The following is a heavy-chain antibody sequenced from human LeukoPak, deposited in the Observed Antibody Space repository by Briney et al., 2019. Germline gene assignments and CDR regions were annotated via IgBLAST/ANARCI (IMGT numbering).Heavy chain of an antibody. CDR3: ARVVGYYYYYMDV. J-gene: IGHJ6*03. CDR2: IYYSGST. Sequence: SETLSLTCTVSGGSISSGGYYWTWIRQHPGKGLEWIGYIYYSGSTYYNPPLKSRVTISVDTSKNQFSLKLSSVTAADTAVYYCARVVGYYYYYMDVWGKGTTVTVSS. V-gene: IGHV4-31*03. CDR1: GGSISSGGYY.